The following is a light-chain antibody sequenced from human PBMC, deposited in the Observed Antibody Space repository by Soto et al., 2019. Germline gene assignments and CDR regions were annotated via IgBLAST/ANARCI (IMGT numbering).Light chain of an antibody. J-gene: IGKJ5*01. CDR3: QQSYGTTIT. CDR2: VAS. V-gene: IGKV1-39*01. Sequence: DIQMTQSPSSLSASVGHRVTISCRASQSISRYLNWYQQKPGKAPNXLIYVASSLQSEVPSRFSGSGSGTDGTITITSLKPEDGATYYCQQSYGTTITFGQGTRLEIK. CDR1: QSISRY.